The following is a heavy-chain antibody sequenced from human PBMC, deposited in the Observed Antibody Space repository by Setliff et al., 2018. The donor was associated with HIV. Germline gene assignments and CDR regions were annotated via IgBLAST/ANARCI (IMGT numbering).Heavy chain of an antibody. CDR2: IYHGGST. CDR3: ARGEQQLVRNAFDI. CDR1: GGSISSSNW. Sequence: SETLSLTCAVSGGSISSSNWWSWVRQPPGKGLEWIGEIYHGGSTYYNPSLKSRVTISVDTSKNQFSLRLSSVTAADTAVYYCARGEQQLVRNAFDIWGQGTMVTVSS. V-gene: IGHV4-4*02. D-gene: IGHD6-13*01. J-gene: IGHJ3*02.